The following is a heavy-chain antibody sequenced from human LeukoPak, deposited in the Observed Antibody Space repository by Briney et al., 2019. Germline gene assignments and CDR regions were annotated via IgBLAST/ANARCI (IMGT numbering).Heavy chain of an antibody. CDR1: GFTFSSHS. Sequence: GGSLRLSCVVSGFTFSSHSMSWVRQAPGKGLEWVADITREGSAAYYVDSVKGQFSISRDNAKNSLYLQMNSLRAEDTAVYYCAKDWHNGDDPLLDYWGQGTVVTVSS. J-gene: IGHJ4*02. V-gene: IGHV3-7*05. CDR2: ITREGSAA. CDR3: AKDWHNGDDPLLDY. D-gene: IGHD2-8*01.